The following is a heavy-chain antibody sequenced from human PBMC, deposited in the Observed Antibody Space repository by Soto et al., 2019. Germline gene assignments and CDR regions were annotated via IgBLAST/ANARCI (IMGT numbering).Heavy chain of an antibody. CDR2: ISYDGSNK. Sequence: QVQLVESGGGVVQPGGSLRLSCAASGFTFSNYAMHWVRQAPGKGLEWVAVISYDGSNKYYADSVKGRFTISRDNSKNTLYLQMNSLRAEDTAVYFCARYSGKYQGPIDYWGQGTLVTVSS. CDR1: GFTFSNYA. D-gene: IGHD1-26*01. J-gene: IGHJ4*02. V-gene: IGHV3-30-3*01. CDR3: ARYSGKYQGPIDY.